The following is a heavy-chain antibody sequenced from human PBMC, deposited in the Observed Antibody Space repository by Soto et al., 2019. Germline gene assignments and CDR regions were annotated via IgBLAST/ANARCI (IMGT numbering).Heavy chain of an antibody. J-gene: IGHJ5*02. V-gene: IGHV4-30-4*01. CDR2: ICYSGST. D-gene: IGHD6-19*01. CDR3: ARARPDGCRLDP. Sequence: QVQLQESGPGLVKPSQTLSLTCTVSGGSISSGDYYWSWIRQPPGKGLEWIGYICYSGSTDYNPSPKSRVTISVATSKNQFPLKLNSVTAADTAVYYCARARPDGCRLDPWGQGTLVTVSS. CDR1: GGSISSGDYY.